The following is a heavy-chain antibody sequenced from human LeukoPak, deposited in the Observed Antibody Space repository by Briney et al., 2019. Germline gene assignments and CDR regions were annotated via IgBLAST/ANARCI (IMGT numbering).Heavy chain of an antibody. CDR2: INAGNGNT. CDR1: GYTFTGYY. CDR3: ARAEWELLGIFDY. J-gene: IGHJ4*02. Sequence: GASVKVSCKASGYTFTGYYMHWVRQAPGQRLEWMGWINAGNGNTKYSQKFQGRVTISRDTSASTAYMELSSLRSEDTAVYYCARAEWELLGIFDYWGQGILVTVSS. V-gene: IGHV1-3*01. D-gene: IGHD1-26*01.